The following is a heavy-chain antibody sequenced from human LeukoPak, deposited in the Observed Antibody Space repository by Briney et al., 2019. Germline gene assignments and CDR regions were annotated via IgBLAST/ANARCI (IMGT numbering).Heavy chain of an antibody. Sequence: SETLSLTCTVSGGSISSSSYYWGWIRQPPGKGLEWIGSIYYSGSTYYNPSLKSRVTISVDTSKNQFSLKLSSVTAADTAVYYCARQYTMVRGVIKLRYYYYGMDVWGQGTTVTVSS. CDR1: GGSISSSSYY. J-gene: IGHJ6*02. CDR2: IYYSGST. V-gene: IGHV4-39*07. D-gene: IGHD3-10*01. CDR3: ARQYTMVRGVIKLRYYYYGMDV.